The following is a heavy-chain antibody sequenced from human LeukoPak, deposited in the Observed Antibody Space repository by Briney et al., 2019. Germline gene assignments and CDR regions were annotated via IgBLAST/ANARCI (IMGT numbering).Heavy chain of an antibody. CDR3: ARDRDCSGGSCHNWFDP. CDR1: GYAFTDYY. CDR2: ISPNSGTT. V-gene: IGHV1-2*02. Sequence: AAVKVSCKASGYAFTDYYLHWVRPAPRQELAWMGWISPNSGTTYYSQKFQGRVTMTSDTSINTAYMELSSLRLDDTAVYYCARDRDCSGGSCHNWFDPWGQGTLVTVSS. J-gene: IGHJ5*02. D-gene: IGHD2-15*01.